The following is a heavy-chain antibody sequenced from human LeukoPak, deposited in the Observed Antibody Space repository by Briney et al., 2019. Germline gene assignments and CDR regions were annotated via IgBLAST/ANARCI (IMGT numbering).Heavy chain of an antibody. V-gene: IGHV3-48*03. CDR2: ISSSGSTI. Sequence: GGSLRLSCAASGFTFSSYEMNWVRQAPGKGLEWVSYISSSGSTIYYADSVKGRFTISRDNAKNSLYLQMNSLRAEDTAVYYCARVGYYYDSSGYYFYFDYWGQGTLVTVSS. D-gene: IGHD3-22*01. CDR3: ARVGYYYDSSGYYFYFDY. CDR1: GFTFSSYE. J-gene: IGHJ4*02.